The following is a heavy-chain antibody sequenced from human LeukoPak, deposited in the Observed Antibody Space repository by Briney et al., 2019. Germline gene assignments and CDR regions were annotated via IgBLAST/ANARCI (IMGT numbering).Heavy chain of an antibody. CDR1: GGSISSYY. D-gene: IGHD4-17*01. Sequence: SETLSLTCTVSGGSISSYYWSWIRQPAGQGLEWIGRIYTSGSTNYNPSLKSRVTMSVDTSKNQFSLKLSSVTAADTAVYYRARSHDYEYYFDYWGQGTLVTVSS. V-gene: IGHV4-4*07. CDR2: IYTSGST. CDR3: ARSHDYEYYFDY. J-gene: IGHJ4*02.